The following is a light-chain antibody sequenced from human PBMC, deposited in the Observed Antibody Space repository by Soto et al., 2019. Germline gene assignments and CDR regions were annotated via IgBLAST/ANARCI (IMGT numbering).Light chain of an antibody. Sequence: QSVLTQPPSVSGAPGKRVTISCIGSSSNIGAGYDVHWYQQLPGTAPKLLIYGNSNRPSGVPDRFSGSKSGTSASLAITGLQAEDDADYYCQSYDSTLSGFYVFGTGTKVTVL. CDR3: QSYDSTLSGFYV. CDR2: GNS. V-gene: IGLV1-40*01. J-gene: IGLJ1*01. CDR1: SSNIGAGYD.